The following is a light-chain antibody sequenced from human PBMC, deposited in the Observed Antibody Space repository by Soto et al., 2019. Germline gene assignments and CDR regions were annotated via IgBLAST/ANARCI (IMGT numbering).Light chain of an antibody. CDR1: QTFINSQ. V-gene: IGKV3-20*01. CDR2: GAS. J-gene: IGKJ2*01. CDR3: QQYGDLPLA. Sequence: DIVLTPSPDTLSLSPGVTITLSGRASQTFINSQVAWYRQKPGQPPRLLIQGASSRATGVADRFSGDGSGKDFTLTISSLDPEDFAVYFCQQYGDLPLAFGRGTRLEMK.